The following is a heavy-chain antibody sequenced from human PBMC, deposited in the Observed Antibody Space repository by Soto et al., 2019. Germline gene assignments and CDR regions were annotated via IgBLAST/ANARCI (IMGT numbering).Heavy chain of an antibody. J-gene: IGHJ5*02. CDR3: ARGRLLWFGNWFDL. CDR2: IYYSGST. Sequence: QVQLQESGPGLVKPSQTLSLTCTVSGGSISSGGYYWSWIRQHPGKGLEWIGYIYYSGSTYYNPSLKSRVTIAVDTSKNQCSLKLSSVTAADTAVYYCARGRLLWFGNWFDLWGQGTLVTVSS. D-gene: IGHD3-10*01. V-gene: IGHV4-31*03. CDR1: GGSISSGGYY.